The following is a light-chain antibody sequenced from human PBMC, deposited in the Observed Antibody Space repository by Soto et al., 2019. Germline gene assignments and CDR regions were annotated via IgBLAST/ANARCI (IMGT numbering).Light chain of an antibody. J-gene: IGKJ4*01. CDR3: QQRINWRST. CDR1: QSVRTY. Sequence: EIVMTQSPATLSVSPGERATLSFMASQSVRTYLAWYQQKAGQAPRLLIYDASNRATGIPARFSGSGSGTDFTLTISSLEPEDFAVYFCQQRINWRSTFGGGTKVDIK. CDR2: DAS. V-gene: IGKV3-11*01.